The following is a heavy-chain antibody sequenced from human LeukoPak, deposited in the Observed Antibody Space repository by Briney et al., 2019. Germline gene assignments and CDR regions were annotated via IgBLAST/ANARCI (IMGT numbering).Heavy chain of an antibody. CDR3: ARDPVEWELLLDY. CDR2: MNVDGSEK. J-gene: IGHJ4*02. CDR1: GFTFSSYW. D-gene: IGHD1-26*01. V-gene: IGHV3-7*01. Sequence: PGGSLRLSCAASGFTFSSYWMHWVRQAPGKRLEWVANMNVDGSEKYYADSAKGRFTISRDNARNSVYLQMNSLRVEDTAVYYCARDPVEWELLLDYWGQGTLVTVSS.